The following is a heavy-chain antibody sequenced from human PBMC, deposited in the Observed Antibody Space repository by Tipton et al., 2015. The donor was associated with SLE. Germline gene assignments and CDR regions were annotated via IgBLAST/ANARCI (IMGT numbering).Heavy chain of an antibody. CDR1: GFTFSSYT. Sequence: GSLRLSCAASGFTFSSYTMTWVRQAPGKGLEWVSLISGSGGSTCYADSVKGRFTISRDNSKNTLYLQMNSLRAEDTALYYCANEGHFRESQYFDYWGQGTLVTVSS. V-gene: IGHV3-23*01. D-gene: IGHD3-10*01. CDR2: ISGSGGST. CDR3: ANEGHFRESQYFDY. J-gene: IGHJ4*02.